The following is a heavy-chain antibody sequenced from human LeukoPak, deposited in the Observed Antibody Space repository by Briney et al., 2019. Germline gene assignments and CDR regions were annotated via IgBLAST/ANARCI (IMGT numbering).Heavy chain of an antibody. CDR1: GFTFSSYA. J-gene: IGHJ6*02. CDR3: AKDRYYGSGSYYAYYYYGMDV. Sequence: GGSLRLSCAASGFTFSSYAMSWVRQAPGKGLEWVSAISGSGGSTYYADSVKGRFTISRNNSKNTLYLQMNSLRAEDTAVYYCAKDRYYGSGSYYAYYYYGMDVWGQGTTVTVSS. D-gene: IGHD3-10*01. V-gene: IGHV3-23*01. CDR2: ISGSGGST.